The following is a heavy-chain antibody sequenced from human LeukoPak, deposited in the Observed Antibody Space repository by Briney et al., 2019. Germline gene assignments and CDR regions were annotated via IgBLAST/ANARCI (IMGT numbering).Heavy chain of an antibody. CDR2: IWYDGSNK. Sequence: GGSLRLSCAASGFTFSSYGMHWVRQAPGKGLEWVAVIWYDGSNKYYADSVKGRFTISRDNSKNTLYLQMNNLRAEDTAVYYCARDDFGYCSGGSCPNEYFQHWGQGTLVTVSS. J-gene: IGHJ1*01. V-gene: IGHV3-33*01. CDR1: GFTFSSYG. CDR3: ARDDFGYCSGGSCPNEYFQH. D-gene: IGHD2-15*01.